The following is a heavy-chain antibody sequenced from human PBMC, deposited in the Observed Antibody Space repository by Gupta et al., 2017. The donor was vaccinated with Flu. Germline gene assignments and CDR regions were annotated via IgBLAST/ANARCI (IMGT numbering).Heavy chain of an antibody. J-gene: IGHJ4*02. CDR2: INSSGGST. CDR1: GYTFTSNV. D-gene: IGHD1-20*01. CDR3: SRERGGGYTWNPDY. V-gene: IGHV1-46*01. Sequence: QVQLVQSGAEVKKPGASVKVSCKASGYTFTSNVMHWVRQAPGQGLEWMGIINSSGGSTSNAQRVQGGVTMNRDTSTSKDNMKLSRLSYEETVVYYCSRERGGGYTWNPDYWGQGTLVTVSS.